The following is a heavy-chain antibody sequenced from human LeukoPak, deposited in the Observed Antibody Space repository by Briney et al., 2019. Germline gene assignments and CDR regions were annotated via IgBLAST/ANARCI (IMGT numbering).Heavy chain of an antibody. J-gene: IGHJ5*02. D-gene: IGHD1-7*01. Sequence: GGSLRLSCAASGFTLSSYAMSWVRQAPGKGLEWVSGISGSGGSTYYADSVKGRFTISRDNSKNTLYLQMNSLRAEDTAVYYCAKDWTYVWFDPWGQGTLVTVSS. CDR1: GFTLSSYA. V-gene: IGHV3-23*01. CDR3: AKDWTYVWFDP. CDR2: ISGSGGST.